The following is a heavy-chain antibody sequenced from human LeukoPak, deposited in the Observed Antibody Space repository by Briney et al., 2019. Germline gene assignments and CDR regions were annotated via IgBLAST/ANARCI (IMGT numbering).Heavy chain of an antibody. D-gene: IGHD6-6*01. CDR1: GFTFSDYY. J-gene: IGHJ4*02. CDR2: ISSSGSTI. V-gene: IGHV3-11*01. CDR3: AKGLDGQLVSGGVTFDY. Sequence: GGSLRLSCAASGFTFSDYYMSWIRQAPGKGLEWVSYISSSGSTIYYADSVKGRFTISRDNAKNSLYLQMNSLRAEDMALYYCAKGLDGQLVSGGVTFDYWGQGTLVTVSS.